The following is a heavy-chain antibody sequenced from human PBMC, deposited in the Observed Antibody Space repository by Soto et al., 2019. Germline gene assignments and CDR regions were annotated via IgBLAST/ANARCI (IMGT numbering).Heavy chain of an antibody. Sequence: PGGSLRLSCAASGFTFSSYAMSWVRQAPGKGLEWVSAISGSGGSTYYADSVKGRFTISRDNSKNMLYLQMDSLGAEDTAVYYCAKPNLYCSSTSCYDNWGQGTLVTVSS. V-gene: IGHV3-23*01. J-gene: IGHJ4*02. CDR2: ISGSGGST. CDR1: GFTFSSYA. CDR3: AKPNLYCSSTSCYDN. D-gene: IGHD2-2*01.